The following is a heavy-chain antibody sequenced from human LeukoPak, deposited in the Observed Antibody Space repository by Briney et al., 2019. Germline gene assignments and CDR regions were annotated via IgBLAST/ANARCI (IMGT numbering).Heavy chain of an antibody. CDR3: ARGGTGHYLFDY. V-gene: IGHV4-59*01. D-gene: IGHD3/OR15-3a*01. CDR2: IYYSGST. J-gene: IGHJ4*02. Sequence: SETLSLTCTVSGGSISSYYWSWIRQPPGKGLEWIGYIYYSGSTNYNPSLKSRVTISVDTSKNQFSLMLSSVTAADTAVYYCARGGTGHYLFDYWGQGTLVTVSS. CDR1: GGSISSYY.